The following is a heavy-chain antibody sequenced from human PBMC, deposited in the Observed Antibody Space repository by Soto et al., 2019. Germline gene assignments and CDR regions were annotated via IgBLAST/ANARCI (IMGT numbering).Heavy chain of an antibody. CDR1: GFSLKTIGVS. CDR3: ARSTSENFWSGPFDY. J-gene: IGHJ4*02. CDR2: TYWDDDQ. V-gene: IGHV2-5*02. Sequence: QITLKESGPTLVRPTQTLTLTCSFSGFSLKTIGVSVGWIRQPPGKALEWLALTYWDDDQRYSPSLKTRLTVTKDTSKNQVVLAMTNMAPVDTGTSYCARSTSENFWSGPFDYWGPGIVVTVSS. D-gene: IGHD3-3*01.